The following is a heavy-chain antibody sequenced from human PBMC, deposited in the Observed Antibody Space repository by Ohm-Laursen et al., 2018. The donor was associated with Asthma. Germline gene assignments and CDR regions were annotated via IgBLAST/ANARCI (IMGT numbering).Heavy chain of an antibody. J-gene: IGHJ4*02. CDR2: ISYDGSNK. CDR3: ARDRDPTMVRGVIFPLDY. Sequence: SLRLSCAASGFTFSSYGMHWVRQAPGKGLEWVAVISYDGSNKYYADSVKGRFTISRDNSKNTLYLQMNSLRAEDTAVYYCARDRDPTMVRGVIFPLDYWGQGTLVTVSS. D-gene: IGHD3-10*01. CDR1: GFTFSSYG. V-gene: IGHV3-33*05.